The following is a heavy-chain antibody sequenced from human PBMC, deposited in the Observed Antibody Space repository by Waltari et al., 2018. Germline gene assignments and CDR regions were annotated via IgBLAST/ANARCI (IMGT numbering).Heavy chain of an antibody. D-gene: IGHD6-13*01. CDR2: IKQDGSEK. V-gene: IGHV3-7*01. CDR3: ARDAQGSFAAPPHYYYYYGMDV. J-gene: IGHJ6*02. CDR1: GFTFSSYW. Sequence: EVQLVESGGGLVQPGGSLRLSCAASGFTFSSYWMSWVRQAPGKGLEWVANIKQDGSEKYYGDSVKGRFTISRDNAKNSLYLQMNSLRAEDTAVYYCARDAQGSFAAPPHYYYYYGMDVWGQGTTVTVSS.